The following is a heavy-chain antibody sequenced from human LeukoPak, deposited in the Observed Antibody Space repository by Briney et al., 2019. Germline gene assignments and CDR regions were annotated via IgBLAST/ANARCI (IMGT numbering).Heavy chain of an antibody. CDR3: AILRISDIVVVPAAPKTDY. D-gene: IGHD2-2*01. Sequence: GGSLRLSCAASGFTFSSYAMSWVHQAPGKGLEWVSAISGSGGSTYYADSVKGRFTISRDNSKNTLYLQMNSLRAEDTAVYYCAILRISDIVVVPAAPKTDYWGQGTLVTVSS. V-gene: IGHV3-23*01. J-gene: IGHJ4*02. CDR1: GFTFSSYA. CDR2: ISGSGGST.